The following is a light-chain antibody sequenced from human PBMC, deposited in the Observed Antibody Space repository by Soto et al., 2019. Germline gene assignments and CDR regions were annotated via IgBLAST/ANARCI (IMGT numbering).Light chain of an antibody. CDR3: QHYASFSGT. CDR2: DVS. V-gene: IGKV1-5*01. CDR1: QSINRR. J-gene: IGKJ1*01. Sequence: DTQMTHSPSTLSASVGDRVIITCRASQSINRRLAWYQQKPGKAPRLLIYDVSTLESGVPSRFGGSGSRTEFTLTISSLQPDDFATYYCQHYASFSGTFGQGTKVDIK.